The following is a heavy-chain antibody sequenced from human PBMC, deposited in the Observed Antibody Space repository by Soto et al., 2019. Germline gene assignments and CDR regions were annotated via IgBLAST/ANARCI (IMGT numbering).Heavy chain of an antibody. CDR2: IYYSGSS. J-gene: IGHJ4*02. D-gene: IGHD4-17*01. CDR1: GGSISGYY. CDR3: ARQGRYGDYYFDH. V-gene: IGHV4-59*08. Sequence: PSETLSLTCTVSGGSISGYYWSWIRQPPGKGLEWIGYIYYSGSSNYSPSLKSRVTMSVDTSKNQFSLKLSSVTAADTAVYYCARQGRYGDYYFDHWGQGTPVTSPQ.